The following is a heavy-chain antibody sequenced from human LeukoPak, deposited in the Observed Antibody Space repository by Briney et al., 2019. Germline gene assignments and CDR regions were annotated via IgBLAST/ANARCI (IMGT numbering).Heavy chain of an antibody. D-gene: IGHD3-3*01. CDR1: GGSISSYC. CDR2: IYTSGST. Sequence: SETLSLTCTVSGGSISSYCWSWIRQPAGKGLEWIGRIYTSGSTNYNPSLKSRVTMSVDTSKNQFSLKLSSVTAADTAVYYCARMGSYYDFWSGYLEGPMFDYWGQGTLVTVSS. J-gene: IGHJ4*02. V-gene: IGHV4-4*07. CDR3: ARMGSYYDFWSGYLEGPMFDY.